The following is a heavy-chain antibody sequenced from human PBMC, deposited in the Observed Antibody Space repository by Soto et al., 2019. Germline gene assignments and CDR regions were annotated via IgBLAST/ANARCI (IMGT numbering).Heavy chain of an antibody. CDR3: AAWTGYSSSWYYFDY. V-gene: IGHV1-3*01. CDR1: GYTFTSYA. CDR2: INAGNGNT. Sequence: GASLKVSCKASGYTFTSYAMHWVRQAPGQRLEWMGWINAGNGNTKYSQKFQGRVTITRDTSASTAYMELSSLRSEDTAVYYCAAWTGYSSSWYYFDYWGQGTLVTVSS. J-gene: IGHJ4*02. D-gene: IGHD6-13*01.